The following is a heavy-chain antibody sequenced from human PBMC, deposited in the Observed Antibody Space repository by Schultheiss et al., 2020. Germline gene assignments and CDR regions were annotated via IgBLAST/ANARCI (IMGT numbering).Heavy chain of an antibody. CDR1: GFTVSSNY. J-gene: IGHJ4*02. CDR2: ISGSGGST. CDR3: ARPRAEYSSSWVDY. D-gene: IGHD6-13*01. V-gene: IGHV3-53*01. Sequence: GGSLRLSCAASGFTVSSNYMSWVRQAPGKGLEWVSAISGSGGSTYYADSVKGRFTISRDNSKNTLYLQMNSLRAEDTAVYYCARPRAEYSSSWVDYWGQGTLVTVSS.